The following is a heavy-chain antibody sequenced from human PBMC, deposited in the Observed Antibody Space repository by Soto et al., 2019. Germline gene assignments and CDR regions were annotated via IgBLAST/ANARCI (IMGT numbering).Heavy chain of an antibody. V-gene: IGHV1-2*04. CDR1: GYTFTGHY. CDR2: INPNTGGT. J-gene: IGHJ6*02. CDR3: AGTNYTPSLKSRFTISVDTSNNQSSLKLSSVTAADTAVYYCARDRFIDAETGYATPDYYYYGMDV. D-gene: IGHD3-10*01. Sequence: ASVKVSCKGSGYTFTGHYMHWVRQAPGQGLEWMGWINPNTGGTNYAQKFQGWVTMTRDTSISTAYMELSRLKSDDTAVYYCAGTNYTPSLKSRFTISVDTSNNQSSLKLSSVTAADTAVYYCARDRFIDAETGYATPDYYYYGMDVWGQGTTVTVSS.